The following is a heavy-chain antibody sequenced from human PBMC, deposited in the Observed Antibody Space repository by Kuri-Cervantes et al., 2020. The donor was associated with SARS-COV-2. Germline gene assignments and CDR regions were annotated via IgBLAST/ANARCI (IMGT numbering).Heavy chain of an antibody. CDR1: GGSISSYY. Sequence: GSLRLSCTVSGGSISSYYWSWIRQPPGKGLEWIGYIYYSGSTNYNPSLKSRVTISVDTSKNQFSLKLSSVTAADTAVYYCARVVPAADEGLYYYYMDVWGKGTTVTVSS. CDR2: IYYSGST. J-gene: IGHJ6*03. V-gene: IGHV4-59*12. D-gene: IGHD2-2*01. CDR3: ARVVPAADEGLYYYYMDV.